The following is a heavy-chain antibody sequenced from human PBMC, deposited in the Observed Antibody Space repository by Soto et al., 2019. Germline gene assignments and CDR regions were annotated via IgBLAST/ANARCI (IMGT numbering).Heavy chain of an antibody. V-gene: IGHV1-69*01. CDR1: GGTFSSYA. D-gene: IGHD2-15*01. Sequence: QVQLVQSGAEVKKPGSSVKVSCKASGGTFSSYAISWVRQAPGQGLEWMGGIIPIFGTANYAQKFQGRVTITADESTSTAYVELSSLRSEDTAVYYCAGRGYCSGGSRGCFDYWGQGTLVTVSS. CDR3: AGRGYCSGGSRGCFDY. CDR2: IIPIFGTA. J-gene: IGHJ4*02.